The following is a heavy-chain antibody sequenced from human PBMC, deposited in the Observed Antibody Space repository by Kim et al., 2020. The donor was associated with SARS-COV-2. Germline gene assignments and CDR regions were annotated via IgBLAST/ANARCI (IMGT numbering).Heavy chain of an antibody. CDR1: GFTFSSYS. V-gene: IGHV3-21*01. CDR2: ISSSSSYI. CDR3: ARDYDFWSGYLVY. D-gene: IGHD3-3*01. Sequence: GGSLRLSCAASGFTFSSYSMNWVRQAPGKGLEWVSSISSSSSYIYYADSVKGRFTISRDNAKNSLYLQMNSLRAEDTAVYYCARDYDFWSGYLVYWGQGTLVTVSS. J-gene: IGHJ4*02.